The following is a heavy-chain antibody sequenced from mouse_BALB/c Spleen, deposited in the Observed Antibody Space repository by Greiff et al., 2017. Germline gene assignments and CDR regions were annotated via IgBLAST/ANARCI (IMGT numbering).Heavy chain of an antibody. CDR3: ARERDYDYDGYFDY. V-gene: IGHV5-17*02. CDR1: GFTFSSFG. Sequence: EVQLQESGGGLVQPGGSRKLSCAASGFTFSSFGMHWVRQAPEKGLEWVAYISSGSSTIYYADTVKGRFTISRDNPKNTLFLQMTSLRSEDTAMYYCARERDYDYDGYFDYWGQGTTLTVSS. CDR2: ISSGSSTI. D-gene: IGHD2-4*01. J-gene: IGHJ2*01.